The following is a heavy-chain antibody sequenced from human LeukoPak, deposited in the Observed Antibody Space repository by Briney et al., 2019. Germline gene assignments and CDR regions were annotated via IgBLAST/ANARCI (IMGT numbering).Heavy chain of an antibody. CDR2: IKRTTDAGTT. CDR1: GFTFSDAW. J-gene: IGHJ4*02. V-gene: IGHV3-15*07. Sequence: GGSLRLSCAASGFTFSDAWMNWVRQAPGKGLEWVGRIKRTTDAGTTDYAAPVKGRFTISRDDSKNTLYLQMNSLKTEDTAVYYCTTGNWGPYWGQGTLVTVSS. CDR3: TTGNWGPY. D-gene: IGHD7-27*01.